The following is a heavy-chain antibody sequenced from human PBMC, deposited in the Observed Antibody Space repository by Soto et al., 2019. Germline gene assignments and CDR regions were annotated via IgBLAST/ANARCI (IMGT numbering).Heavy chain of an antibody. CDR1: GFTFNNYG. D-gene: IGHD6-19*01. CDR2: ISYDGSNT. V-gene: IGHV3-30*18. Sequence: PGGSLRLSCAASGFTFNNYGMHWVRQALGNGLEWVAVISYDGSNTYYADSVKGRFTSSRDNSKNPLYQQLNSLRAEDTAVYYCVKDGGALAGAYYDMDVWGQGTTVTVSS. CDR3: VKDGGALAGAYYDMDV. J-gene: IGHJ6*02.